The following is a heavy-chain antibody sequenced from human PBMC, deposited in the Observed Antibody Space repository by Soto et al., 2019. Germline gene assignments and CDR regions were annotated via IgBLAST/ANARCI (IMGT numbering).Heavy chain of an antibody. J-gene: IGHJ4*02. CDR2: IWYDGSNK. V-gene: IGHV3-33*01. Sequence: GGSLRLSCAASGFTFSSYGMHWVRQAPGKGLEWVAVIWYDGSNKYYADSVKGRFTISRDNSKNTLYLQMNSLRAEDTAVYYCARDWTAVAGTRSVFDYWGQGTLVTVSS. CDR1: GFTFSSYG. D-gene: IGHD6-19*01. CDR3: ARDWTAVAGTRSVFDY.